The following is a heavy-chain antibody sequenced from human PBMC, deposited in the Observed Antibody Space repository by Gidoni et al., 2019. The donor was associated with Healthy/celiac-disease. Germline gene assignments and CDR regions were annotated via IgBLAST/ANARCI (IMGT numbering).Heavy chain of an antibody. Sequence: EVQLLESGGGLVQPGGSLRLPCAASGFPFSSYAMSWVRQAPGKGLEWVSAISGSGGSTYYADSVKGRFTISRDNSKNTLYLQMNSLRAEDTAVYYCAKDTGYPHSSSWTLPGYYFDYWGQGTLVTVSS. D-gene: IGHD6-6*01. CDR1: GFPFSSYA. CDR3: AKDTGYPHSSSWTLPGYYFDY. J-gene: IGHJ4*02. V-gene: IGHV3-23*01. CDR2: ISGSGGST.